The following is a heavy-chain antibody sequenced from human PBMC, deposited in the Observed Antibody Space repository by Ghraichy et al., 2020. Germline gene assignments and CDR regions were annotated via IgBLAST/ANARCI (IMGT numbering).Heavy chain of an antibody. D-gene: IGHD2-15*01. J-gene: IGHJ4*02. CDR3: ARVSGGFDY. V-gene: IGHV3-74*01. CDR2: INSDGSTT. CDR1: GFTFSSYW. Sequence: GGSLRLSCAASGFTFSSYWMHWVRQAPGKGLVWVSRINSDGSTTTYADSVKGRFTISRDNAKNTLYLQMNSLRAEDTTVYYCARVSGGFDYWGQGTLVTVSS.